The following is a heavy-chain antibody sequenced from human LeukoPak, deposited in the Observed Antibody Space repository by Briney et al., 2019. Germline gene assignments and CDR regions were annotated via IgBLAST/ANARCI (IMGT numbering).Heavy chain of an antibody. CDR3: ARGLWLSLNYFDY. Sequence: GGSLRLSCAASGFTFDSYAMSXXRQAPGKGLXXXXSISGSDGNTYYADSVKGRFTISRDNSRNLLFLQMNSLRAGDTAVYYCARGLWLSLNYFDYWGQGTLVTVSS. V-gene: IGHV3-23*01. CDR2: ISGSDGNT. J-gene: IGHJ4*02. D-gene: IGHD3-16*01. CDR1: GFTFDSYA.